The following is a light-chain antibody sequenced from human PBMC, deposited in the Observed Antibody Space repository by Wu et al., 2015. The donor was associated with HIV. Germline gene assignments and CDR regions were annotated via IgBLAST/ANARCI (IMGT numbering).Light chain of an antibody. J-gene: IGKJ1*01. Sequence: EIVMTQSPATLSVSAGERATLFCRASQSVSSKVAWYQQKPGQAPRLLIYGASIRATDMSARFTGSGSGTEFTLTISSLQSEDFAVYYCQQYNKWPRTFGQGTKV. CDR1: QSVSSK. CDR3: QQYNKWPRT. CDR2: GAS. V-gene: IGKV3-15*01.